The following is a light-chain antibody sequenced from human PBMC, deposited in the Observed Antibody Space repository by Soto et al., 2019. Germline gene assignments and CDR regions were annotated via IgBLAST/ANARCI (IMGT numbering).Light chain of an antibody. CDR1: QSVRTK. CDR3: QQRSNWWT. J-gene: IGKJ1*01. Sequence: EIVMTQSPDTLYVSPGEGATLSCRASQSVRTKLAWYQQKAGQAPRLLIYGASTRATGIPARFSGSGSGTDFTLTISSLEPEDFAVYYCQQRSNWWTFGQGTKVDIK. V-gene: IGKV3-11*01. CDR2: GAS.